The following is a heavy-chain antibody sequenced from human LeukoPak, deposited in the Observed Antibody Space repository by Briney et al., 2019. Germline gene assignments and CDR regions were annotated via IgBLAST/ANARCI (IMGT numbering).Heavy chain of an antibody. CDR1: GGSIGSSSYY. Sequence: SETLSLTCTVSGGSIGSSSYYWGWIRQPPGEGLEWIGSIYYSGSTYYNPSLKSRVTISVDTSKNQFSLKLSSVTAADTAVYYCARQLTTGNNYFDYWGQGTLVTVSS. J-gene: IGHJ4*02. V-gene: IGHV4-39*01. D-gene: IGHD4-11*01. CDR3: ARQLTTGNNYFDY. CDR2: IYYSGST.